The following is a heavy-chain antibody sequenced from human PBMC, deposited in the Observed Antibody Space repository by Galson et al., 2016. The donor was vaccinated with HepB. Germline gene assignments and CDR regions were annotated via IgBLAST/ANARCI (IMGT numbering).Heavy chain of an antibody. CDR1: GFTFSSFA. Sequence: SLRLSCAASGFTFSSFAMSWVRQAPGKGLEWVSSINSGGRTYFADSVRGRFTLSRDNSKNTLYLQLNSLRAEDTAVYYCAKEGSRYYFDYWGQGTLVTVPS. CDR3: AKEGSRYYFDY. D-gene: IGHD3-16*02. V-gene: IGHV3-23*01. CDR2: INSGGRT. J-gene: IGHJ4*02.